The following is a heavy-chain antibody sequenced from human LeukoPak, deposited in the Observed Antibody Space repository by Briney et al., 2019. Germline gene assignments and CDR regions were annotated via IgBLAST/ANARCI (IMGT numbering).Heavy chain of an antibody. CDR1: GFTFSSYG. D-gene: IGHD3-22*01. V-gene: IGHV3-33*01. Sequence: GRSLRLSCAASGFTFSSYGMHWVRQAPGKGLEWVAVIWYDGSNKYYGDSVKGRFTISRDNSKNTLYLQMNSLRAEDTAVYYCASHYYYDSSGYYSDYWGQGTLVTVSS. CDR3: ASHYYYDSSGYYSDY. CDR2: IWYDGSNK. J-gene: IGHJ4*02.